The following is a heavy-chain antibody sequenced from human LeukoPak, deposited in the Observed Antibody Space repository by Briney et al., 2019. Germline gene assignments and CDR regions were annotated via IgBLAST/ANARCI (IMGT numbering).Heavy chain of an antibody. CDR3: ARGWYYGSGSYYKGVDY. Sequence: GGSLRLSCAASGFTFSSYSMNWVRQAPGKGLEWVSSISSSSSYIYYADSVKGRFTISRDNAKNSLYLQTNSLRAEDTAVYYCARGWYYGSGSYYKGVDYWGQGTLVTVSS. CDR2: ISSSSSYI. V-gene: IGHV3-21*01. CDR1: GFTFSSYS. J-gene: IGHJ4*02. D-gene: IGHD3-10*01.